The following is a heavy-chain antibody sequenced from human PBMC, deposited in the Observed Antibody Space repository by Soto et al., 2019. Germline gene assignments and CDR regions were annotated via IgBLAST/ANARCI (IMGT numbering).Heavy chain of an antibody. CDR2: IYYSGGT. V-gene: IGHV4-39*01. Sequence: SETLSLTCTVSGGSISSSSYYWGWIRQPPGKGLEWIGSIYYSGGTYYNPSLKSRVTISVDTSKNQFSLKLSSVTAADTAVYYCARQGYYDFWSGYYVLFDYWGQGTLVTSPQ. CDR3: ARQGYYDFWSGYYVLFDY. CDR1: GGSISSSSYY. J-gene: IGHJ4*02. D-gene: IGHD3-3*01.